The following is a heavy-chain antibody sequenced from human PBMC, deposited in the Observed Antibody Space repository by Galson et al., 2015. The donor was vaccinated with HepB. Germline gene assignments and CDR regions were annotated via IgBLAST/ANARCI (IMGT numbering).Heavy chain of an antibody. V-gene: IGHV3-30*03. CDR3: ARYAVLITAVYNYYMDV. Sequence: SLRLSCAASGLTFSSYGMHWVRQAPGKGLEWVAVISSDGSKKYYADPVKGRFTISRDNSKNTLYLQMNSLRAEDTAVYYCARYAVLITAVYNYYMDVWGKGTTVTVSS. J-gene: IGHJ6*03. D-gene: IGHD3-22*01. CDR1: GLTFSSYG. CDR2: ISSDGSKK.